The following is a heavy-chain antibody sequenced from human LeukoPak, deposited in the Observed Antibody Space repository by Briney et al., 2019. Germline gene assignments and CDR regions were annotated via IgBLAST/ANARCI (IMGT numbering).Heavy chain of an antibody. J-gene: IGHJ4*02. CDR1: GFTFSDYY. CDR2: ISGRGSTI. V-gene: IGHV3-11*01. Sequence: PGGSLRLSCAASGFTFSDYYMSWIRQAPGKGLEWVSYISGRGSTISYADSVKGRFTIPRDNTKKSLYLQMNSLRAEDTAVYYCAREADGRDLDSWGQGTLVTVSS. CDR3: AREADGRDLDS. D-gene: IGHD5-24*01.